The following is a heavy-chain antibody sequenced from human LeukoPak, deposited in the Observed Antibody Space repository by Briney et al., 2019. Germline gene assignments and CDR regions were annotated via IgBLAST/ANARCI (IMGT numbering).Heavy chain of an antibody. Sequence: ASVKVSCKASGYTFTSYGISWVRQAPGQGLEGMGCSSAYNGNTNYAQKLQGRVTMTTDTSTSTAYMELRSLRSDDTAVYYCARDAQPYSSSPYYMDVWGKGTTVTVSS. D-gene: IGHD6-13*01. V-gene: IGHV1-18*01. J-gene: IGHJ6*03. CDR1: GYTFTSYG. CDR2: SSAYNGNT. CDR3: ARDAQPYSSSPYYMDV.